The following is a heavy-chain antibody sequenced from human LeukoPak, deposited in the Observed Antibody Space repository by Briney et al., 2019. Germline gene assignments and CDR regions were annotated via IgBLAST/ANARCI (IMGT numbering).Heavy chain of an antibody. J-gene: IGHJ3*02. CDR2: MNPNSGNT. V-gene: IGHV1-8*01. D-gene: IGHD1-26*01. CDR3: ATGGVGAFDI. Sequence: ASVKASCKASGYTFTSYDINWVRQATGQGLEWMGWMNPNSGNTGYAKKLQGRVTITRNTSIRTAYMELSSLRYEDTAVYYCATGGVGAFDIWAQGTMVSVSS. CDR1: GYTFTSYD.